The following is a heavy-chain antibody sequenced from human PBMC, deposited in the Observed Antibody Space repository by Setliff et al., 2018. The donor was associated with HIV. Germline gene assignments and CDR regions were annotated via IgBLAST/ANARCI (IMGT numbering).Heavy chain of an antibody. CDR3: ARGLGRGSGTYYNPPGY. CDR1: GGSFSGYY. J-gene: IGHJ4*02. D-gene: IGHD3-10*01. Sequence: SETLSLTCAFNGGSFSGYYWMWIRQSPGEGLEWIGEINHSGNTNNNPSLKSRVTMSGDTSKNQFSLNLTSVTAADTAVYFCARGLGRGSGTYYNPPGYWGPGTLVTVSS. V-gene: IGHV4-34*01. CDR2: INHSGNT.